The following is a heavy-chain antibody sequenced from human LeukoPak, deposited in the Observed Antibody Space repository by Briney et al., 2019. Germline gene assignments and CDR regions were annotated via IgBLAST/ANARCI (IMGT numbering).Heavy chain of an antibody. J-gene: IGHJ4*02. Sequence: GGSLKLSCAASGFTFSGSALHWVRQASGKGLEWVGRIRSKANSYATAYAASVNGRFTIYRDDSKNTAYLQMNSLKTEDTAVYYCTRLVGDTGVYYYVQWGQGTLVTVSS. V-gene: IGHV3-73*01. D-gene: IGHD3-22*01. CDR1: GFTFSGSA. CDR2: IRSKANSYAT. CDR3: TRLVGDTGVYYYVQ.